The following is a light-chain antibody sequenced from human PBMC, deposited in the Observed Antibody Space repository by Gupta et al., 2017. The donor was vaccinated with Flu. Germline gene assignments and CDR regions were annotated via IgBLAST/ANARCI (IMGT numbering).Light chain of an antibody. J-gene: IGKJ1*01. Sequence: IVLTPSPGTLSFSPGERATLPCRASQSINTNYIAWYQHRPGQPPRLLIFGASSRATGIPDQFSGSGSGTDFTLTISRMEPEDFAVYYCQQDHSPPWTFGQGTKVEI. CDR1: QSINTNY. CDR3: QQDHSPPWT. V-gene: IGKV3-20*01. CDR2: GAS.